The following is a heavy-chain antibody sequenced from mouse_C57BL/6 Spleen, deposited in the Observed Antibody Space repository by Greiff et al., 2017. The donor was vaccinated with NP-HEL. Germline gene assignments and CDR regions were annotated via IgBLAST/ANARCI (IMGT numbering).Heavy chain of an antibody. D-gene: IGHD2-1*01. CDR2: IYPGDGDT. CDR3: ARGDLLWSPLRGYFDY. V-gene: IGHV1-80*01. Sequence: VQLQQSGAELVKPGASVKISCKASGYAFSSYWMNWVKQRPGKGLEWIGQIYPGDGDTNYNGKFKGKATLTADKSSSTAYMQLSSLTSEDSAVYFCARGDLLWSPLRGYFDYWGQGTTLTVSS. CDR1: GYAFSSYW. J-gene: IGHJ2*01.